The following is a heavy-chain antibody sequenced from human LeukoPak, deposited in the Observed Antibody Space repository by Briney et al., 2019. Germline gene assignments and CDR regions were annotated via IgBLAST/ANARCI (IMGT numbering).Heavy chain of an antibody. D-gene: IGHD2-21*01. Sequence: GGSLRLSCAASGFTFNNYWMHWVRQAPGKGLVWVARIKSDGSATNYADSVKGRFTISGDNAKNTLYLQMNSLRAEDTAVYYCAQEFKIGHWGQGTLVTVSS. CDR1: GFTFNNYW. CDR2: IKSDGSAT. J-gene: IGHJ4*02. CDR3: AQEFKIGH. V-gene: IGHV3-74*01.